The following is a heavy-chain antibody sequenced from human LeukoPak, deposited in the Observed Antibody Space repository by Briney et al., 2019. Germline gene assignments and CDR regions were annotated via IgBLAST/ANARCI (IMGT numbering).Heavy chain of an antibody. Sequence: PSETLSPTCTVSGGSISSGSYYWSWIRQPAGKGLEWIGRIYTSGSTNYNPSLKSRVTISVDTSKNQFSLKLSSVTAADTAVYYCARERDDPIPYSMDVWGQGTSVTVSS. J-gene: IGHJ6*02. CDR3: ARERDDPIPYSMDV. V-gene: IGHV4-61*02. CDR2: IYTSGST. D-gene: IGHD2-21*01. CDR1: GGSISSGSYY.